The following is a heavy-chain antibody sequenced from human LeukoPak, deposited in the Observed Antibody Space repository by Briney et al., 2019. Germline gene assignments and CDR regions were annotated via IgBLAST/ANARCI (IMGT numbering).Heavy chain of an antibody. J-gene: IGHJ4*02. CDR1: GDSISNPNSY. CDR2: IFYTGSA. V-gene: IGHV4-39*01. CDR3: ARRRQWLHYFDY. Sequence: KPSETLSLTCTVSGDSISNPNSYWAWIRQPPGKEPPGKGLEWIGSIFYTGSAHYNPSLESRVTISVDTSKNRLSLNLSSVTAADTAVYYCARRRQWLHYFDYWGQGTLVTVSS. D-gene: IGHD6-19*01.